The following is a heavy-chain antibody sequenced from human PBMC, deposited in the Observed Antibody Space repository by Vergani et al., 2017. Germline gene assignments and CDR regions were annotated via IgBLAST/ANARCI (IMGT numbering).Heavy chain of an antibody. CDR2: INNSGST. CDR3: ARGDFHFGAWRSSNPFDP. J-gene: IGHJ5*02. V-gene: IGHV4-34*01. Sequence: QVQLQQWGAGLLKPSETLSLTCAVYGGSFSGYYWSWIRQPSGKGLEWIGEINNSGSTNYNPSLKSPVTISVDTSKNQFSLKLSSVTAADTAVYYCARGDFHFGAWRSSNPFDPWGQGTLVTVSS. D-gene: IGHD6-13*01. CDR1: GGSFSGYY.